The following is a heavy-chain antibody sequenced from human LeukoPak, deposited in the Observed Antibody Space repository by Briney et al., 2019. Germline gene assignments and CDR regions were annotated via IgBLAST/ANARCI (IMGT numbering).Heavy chain of an antibody. Sequence: QSGGSLRLSCAASGFTFSSYWMHWVRQAPGKGLVWVSRINSDGSSTNYADSVKGRFTISRDTAKNTPYLQMNSLRAEDTAVYYCARDRGYSGYGTPLDYWGQGTLVTVSS. J-gene: IGHJ4*02. V-gene: IGHV3-74*01. CDR3: ARDRGYSGYGTPLDY. CDR1: GFTFSSYW. CDR2: INSDGSST. D-gene: IGHD5-12*01.